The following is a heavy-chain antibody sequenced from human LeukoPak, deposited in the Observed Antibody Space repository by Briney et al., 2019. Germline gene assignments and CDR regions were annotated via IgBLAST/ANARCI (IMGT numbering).Heavy chain of an antibody. V-gene: IGHV4-38-2*01. CDR2: IYHSGST. J-gene: IGHJ6*03. D-gene: IGHD1-26*01. Sequence: SETLSLTCAVSGYSISSGYYWGWIRQPPGKGLEWIGSIYHSGSTYYNPSLKSRVTISVDTSKNQFSLKLSSVTAADTAVYYCARVGGYGTYYYYYYMAVWGKVTTVTVSS. CDR1: GYSISSGYY. CDR3: ARVGGYGTYYYYYYMAV.